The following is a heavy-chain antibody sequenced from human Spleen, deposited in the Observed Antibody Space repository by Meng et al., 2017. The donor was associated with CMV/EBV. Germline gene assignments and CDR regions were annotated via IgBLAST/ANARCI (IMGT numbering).Heavy chain of an antibody. Sequence: SETLSLTCTVSGGSISSGDYFWSWIRQPPGKGLEWIGYIYHSGNTYYNPSLKSRVTISVDTSKNQFSLKLRSVTAADTAVYSCARRSSIYDKGYYYVMDVWGQGTTVTVSS. CDR2: IYHSGNT. CDR1: GGSISSGDYF. J-gene: IGHJ6*02. CDR3: ARRSSIYDKGYYYVMDV. V-gene: IGHV4-30-4*08. D-gene: IGHD3-22*01.